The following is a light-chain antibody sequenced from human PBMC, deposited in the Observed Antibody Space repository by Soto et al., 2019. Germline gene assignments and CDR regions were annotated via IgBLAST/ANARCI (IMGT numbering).Light chain of an antibody. CDR2: KDD. V-gene: IGLV1-47*01. Sequence: QSVLTQPPSASGTPGQRVTISCSGSTANIGSNYVNWYQELPEAGPKLLIYKDDKRPSGVPDRFSASKSASSVSLAISGLRSDDEATYFCGTWDDSQTTWMFGGGTKLTVL. CDR3: GTWDDSQTTWM. J-gene: IGLJ3*02. CDR1: TANIGSNY.